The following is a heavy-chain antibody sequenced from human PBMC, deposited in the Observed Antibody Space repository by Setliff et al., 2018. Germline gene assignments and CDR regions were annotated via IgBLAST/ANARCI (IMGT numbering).Heavy chain of an antibody. CDR1: GFTFTDYW. J-gene: IGHJ4*02. CDR3: ARINFYVSSGYYYVPEL. D-gene: IGHD3-22*01. Sequence: ASVKVSCKSSGFTFTDYWITWVRQVPGQGLEWMGWINNYNFNTQYAQKFQGRVTLTTDKATTTADLELRSLRADYTAVTYCARINFYVSSGYYYVPELWGQGTTVTVSS. CDR2: INNYNFNT. V-gene: IGHV1-18*01.